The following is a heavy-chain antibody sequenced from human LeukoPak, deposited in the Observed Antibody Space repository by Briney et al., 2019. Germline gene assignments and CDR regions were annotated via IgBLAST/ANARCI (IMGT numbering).Heavy chain of an antibody. V-gene: IGHV4-59*01. J-gene: IGHJ5*02. CDR2: IYYSGST. CDR3: AGCSGGSCYDWFDP. Sequence: PSETLSLTCTVSGGSISSYCWSWIRQPPGKGLEWIGYIYYSGSTNYNPSLKSRVTISVDTSKNQFSLKLSSVTAADTAVYYCAGCSGGSCYDWFDPWGQGTLVTVSS. CDR1: GGSISSYC. D-gene: IGHD2-15*01.